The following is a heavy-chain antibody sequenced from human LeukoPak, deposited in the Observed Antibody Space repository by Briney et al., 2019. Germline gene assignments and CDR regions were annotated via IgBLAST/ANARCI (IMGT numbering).Heavy chain of an antibody. CDR2: FDPEDGET. J-gene: IGHJ4*02. CDR1: GYTLTELS. D-gene: IGHD3-22*01. CDR3: ARGPGYYYDSSGYFVY. V-gene: IGHV1-24*01. Sequence: ASVKVSCKVSGYTLTELSMHWVRQAPGKGLEWMGGFDPEDGETIYAQKFQGRVTMTEDTSTDTAYMELSSLRSEDTAVYYCARGPGYYYDSSGYFVYWGQGTLVTVSS.